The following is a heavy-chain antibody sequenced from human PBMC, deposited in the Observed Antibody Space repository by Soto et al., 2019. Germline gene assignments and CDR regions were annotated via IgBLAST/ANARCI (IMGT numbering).Heavy chain of an antibody. D-gene: IGHD3-10*01. CDR2: IRYDGSNK. CDR1: GFTFSSHS. V-gene: IGHV3-33*08. CDR3: ARDRAMVRGVIITP. J-gene: IGHJ5*02. Sequence: GGSLRLSCAASGFTFSSHSMNWVRQAPGKGLEWVAVIRYDGSNKYYADSVKGRFTISRDNSKNTLYLQMNSLRAEDTAVYYCARDRAMVRGVIITPWGQGTLVTVSS.